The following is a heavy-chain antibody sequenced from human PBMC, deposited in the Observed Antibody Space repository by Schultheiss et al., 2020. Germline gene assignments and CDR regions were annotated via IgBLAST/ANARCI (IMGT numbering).Heavy chain of an antibody. CDR3: ARAQPYYYDSSGYRGAFDI. J-gene: IGHJ3*02. D-gene: IGHD3-22*01. CDR2: ISSTGNTI. Sequence: GESLKISCAASGFTFSSYGMHWVRQAPGKGLEWISFISSTGNTIYYSDSVKGRFTISRDNAKNSLRLLMNSLRAEDTAVYYCARAQPYYYDSSGYRGAFDIWGQGTMVTVSS. V-gene: IGHV3-48*04. CDR1: GFTFSSYG.